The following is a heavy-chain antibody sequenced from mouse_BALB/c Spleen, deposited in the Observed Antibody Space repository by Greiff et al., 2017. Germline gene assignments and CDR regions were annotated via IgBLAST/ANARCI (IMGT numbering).Heavy chain of an antibody. CDR3: AREGLYYGSSPWFAY. Sequence: VQLQQSGAELARPGASVKLSCKASGYTFTSYWMQWVKQRPGQGLEWIGAIYPGDGDTRYTQKFKGKDTLTADKSSSTAYMQLSSLASEDAAVYYCAREGLYYGSSPWFAYWGQGTLVTVSA. CDR1: GYTFTSYW. J-gene: IGHJ3*01. V-gene: IGHV1-87*01. CDR2: IYPGDGDT. D-gene: IGHD1-1*01.